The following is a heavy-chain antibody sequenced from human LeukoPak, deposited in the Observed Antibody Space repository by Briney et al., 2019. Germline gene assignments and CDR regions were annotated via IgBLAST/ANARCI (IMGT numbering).Heavy chain of an antibody. CDR3: ARSTITMVRGVIKTTTTWYSYYYMDV. J-gene: IGHJ6*03. D-gene: IGHD3-10*01. Sequence: GGSLRLSCAASGFTFSSYWMTWVRQAPGKGLEWVANIKQDGSEKYYVDSVKGRFTISRDNAKNSLYLQMNSLRAEDTAVYYCARSTITMVRGVIKTTTTWYSYYYMDVWGKGTTVTVSS. CDR2: IKQDGSEK. V-gene: IGHV3-7*01. CDR1: GFTFSSYW.